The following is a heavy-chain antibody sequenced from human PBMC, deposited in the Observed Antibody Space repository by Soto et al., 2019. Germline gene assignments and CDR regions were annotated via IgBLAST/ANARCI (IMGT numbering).Heavy chain of an antibody. CDR1: GFSLTTSGVG. D-gene: IGHD3-3*01. V-gene: IGHV2-5*02. CDR2: IYWDDDK. CDR3: AHRVLRTVFGLVTTTAIYFDF. Sequence: QITLNESGPTQVKPRQTLTLTCTFSGFSLTTSGVGVGWIRQSPGKAPEWLALIYWDDDKRYRPSLKSRLTNTKDPAKNQVVLTIAALDPADTATYYCAHRVLRTVFGLVTTTAIYFDFWGQGTPVAVSS. J-gene: IGHJ4*02.